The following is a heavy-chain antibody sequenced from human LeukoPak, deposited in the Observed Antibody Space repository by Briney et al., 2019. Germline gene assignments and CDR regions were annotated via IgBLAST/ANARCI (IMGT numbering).Heavy chain of an antibody. D-gene: IGHD1-26*01. J-gene: IGHJ4*02. Sequence: GGSLRLSCAASGFTVSSNYMSWVRQAPGKGLEWVSVIYRDGTTYYADSVKGRFTISRDNSKNTVYLQMNSLRAEDTAVFYCANSTEWEPIRDYWGPGTLVTVSS. CDR1: GFTVSSNY. CDR2: IYRDGTT. V-gene: IGHV3-53*01. CDR3: ANSTEWEPIRDY.